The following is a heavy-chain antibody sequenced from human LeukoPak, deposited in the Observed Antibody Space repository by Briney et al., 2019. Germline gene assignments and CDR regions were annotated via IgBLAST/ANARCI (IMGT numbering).Heavy chain of an antibody. CDR3: ARHYENGGGLSYYYSYRMDA. V-gene: IGHV4-59*08. CDR1: GGSISSYY. J-gene: IGHJ6*02. D-gene: IGHD3-16*01. Sequence: SETLSLTCTVSGGSISSYYWSWIRQPPGKGLEWIGYIYYSGSTNYNPSLKSRVTISVDTSKNQFSLKLSSVTAADTAVYYCARHYENGGGLSYYYSYRMDALAQGATV. CDR2: IYYSGST.